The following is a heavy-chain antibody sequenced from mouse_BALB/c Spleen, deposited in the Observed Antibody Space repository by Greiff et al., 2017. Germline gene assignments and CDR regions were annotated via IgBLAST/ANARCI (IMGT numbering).Heavy chain of an antibody. CDR3: ASSRATDY. V-gene: IGHV1-7*01. CDR1: GYTFTSYW. J-gene: IGHJ4*01. D-gene: IGHD3-1*01. CDR2: INPSTGYT. Sequence: VKLMESGAELAKPGASVKMSCKASGYTFTSYWMHWVKQRPGQGLEWIGYINPSTGYTEYNQKFKDKATLTADKSSSTAYMQLSSLTSEDSAVYYCASSRATDYWGQGTSVTVSS.